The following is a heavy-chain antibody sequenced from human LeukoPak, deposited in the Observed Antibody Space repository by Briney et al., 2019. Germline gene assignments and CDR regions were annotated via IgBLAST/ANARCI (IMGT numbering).Heavy chain of an antibody. J-gene: IGHJ5*02. CDR1: GGSFSGYY. D-gene: IGHD6-13*01. CDR2: INNSGST. Sequence: SETLSLTCAVYGGSFSGYYWGWIRQPPGKGLEWIGEINNSGSTNYNPSLKSRVTISVDTSKNQSSLKLSSVTAADTAVYYCARSIFVYSTPGPNWFDPWGQGTLVTVSS. CDR3: ARSIFVYSTPGPNWFDP. V-gene: IGHV4-34*01.